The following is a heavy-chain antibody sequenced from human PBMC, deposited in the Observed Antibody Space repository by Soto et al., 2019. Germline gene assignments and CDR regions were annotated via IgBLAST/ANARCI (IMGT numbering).Heavy chain of an antibody. Sequence: QVQLQQWGAGLLKPSETLSLTCAVFGGSVNSGNYYWSWIRQPPGKGLEWIGEMSHSGGTHFNSSLKSRVTISVDTSKNQFSLKRSSVTAADTALYYCARVERGTATTVVDAFDIWGPGTMVTVSS. V-gene: IGHV4-34*01. CDR3: ARVERGTATTVVDAFDI. J-gene: IGHJ3*02. D-gene: IGHD1-1*01. CDR1: GGSVNSGNYY. CDR2: MSHSGGT.